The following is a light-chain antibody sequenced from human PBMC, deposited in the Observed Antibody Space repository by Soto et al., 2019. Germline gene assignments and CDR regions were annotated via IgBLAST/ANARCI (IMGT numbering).Light chain of an antibody. CDR1: QSFRGL. J-gene: IGKJ5*01. Sequence: EVVLTQSPVTLSLSPGERATLSCRASQSFRGLLAWYQQKPGQAPRLLIYDAYNRATGIPPRFSGSGSGTDFTLTISSLQPEDFSVYYCQQRSSWPLITFGQGTRLEIK. CDR2: DAY. V-gene: IGKV3-11*01. CDR3: QQRSSWPLIT.